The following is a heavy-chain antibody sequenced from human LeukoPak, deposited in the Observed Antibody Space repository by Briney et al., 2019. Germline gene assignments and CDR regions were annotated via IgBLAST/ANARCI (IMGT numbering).Heavy chain of an antibody. CDR3: ARVSSSWSDAFDI. CDR1: GGSISSYY. V-gene: IGHV4-59*12. J-gene: IGHJ3*02. Sequence: PSETLSLTCTVSGGSISSYYWSWIRQPPGKGLEWIGYIYYSGSTYYNPSLKSRVTISVDTSKNQFSLKLSSVTAADTAVYYCARVSSSWSDAFDIWGQGTMVTVSS. D-gene: IGHD6-13*01. CDR2: IYYSGST.